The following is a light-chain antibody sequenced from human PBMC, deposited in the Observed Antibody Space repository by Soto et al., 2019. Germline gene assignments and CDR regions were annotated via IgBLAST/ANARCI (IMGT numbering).Light chain of an antibody. CDR2: GAS. CDR3: QHYKNWPPWT. Sequence: EILMTQSPATLSVSPGERATLFCRASQSVSSDLAWYQQKPGQAPRLLISGASTRATGIPARFSGSGSGTEFTLTISSLQSEDFAVYYCQHYKNWPPWTFGQGTKVDIK. V-gene: IGKV3-15*01. J-gene: IGKJ1*01. CDR1: QSVSSD.